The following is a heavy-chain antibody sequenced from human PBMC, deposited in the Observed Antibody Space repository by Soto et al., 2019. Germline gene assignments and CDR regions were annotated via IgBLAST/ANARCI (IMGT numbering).Heavy chain of an antibody. Sequence: QVQLVQSGAEVKKPGSSVKVSCKASGGTFSSYTISWVRQAPGQGLEWMGRIIPILGIANYAQKFQGRVTITADKSTSTAYMELSSLRSEDTAVYYCARDNPDGSGTYYCDYWGQGTLVTVSS. CDR1: GGTFSSYT. D-gene: IGHD3-10*01. CDR3: ARDNPDGSGTYYCDY. J-gene: IGHJ4*02. V-gene: IGHV1-69*08. CDR2: IIPILGIA.